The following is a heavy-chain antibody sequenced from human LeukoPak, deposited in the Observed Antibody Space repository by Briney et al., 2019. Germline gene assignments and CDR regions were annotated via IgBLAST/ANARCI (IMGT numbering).Heavy chain of an antibody. CDR3: ARRGYYYDSSHYYYFDY. D-gene: IGHD3-22*01. V-gene: IGHV4-59*08. Sequence: SETLSLTCTVSGVSITSYYWSWIRQPPGKGLEWIGSIYHSGSTNDNPSLKSRVTTAGDTFQNQFSLTLTSVTAADTAVYYCARRGYYYDSSHYYYFDYWGQGTLVTVSS. CDR1: GVSITSYY. J-gene: IGHJ4*02. CDR2: IYHSGST.